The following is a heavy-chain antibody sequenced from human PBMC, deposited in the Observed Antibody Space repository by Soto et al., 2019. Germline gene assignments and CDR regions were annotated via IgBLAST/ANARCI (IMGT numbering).Heavy chain of an antibody. Sequence: DEQLVESGGGSLQPGGSLRLSCAASGFSFRNYAMTWVRQSPGKGLEWVSLISGGGGSTNYADSVKGRFSISRDNSQNMLYLQMIGLRGEDTALYYCAKLKGGLGRFYGMDAWGQGTMVIVSS. D-gene: IGHD3-3*01. CDR1: GFSFRNYA. J-gene: IGHJ6*02. CDR3: AKLKGGLGRFYGMDA. CDR2: ISGGGGST. V-gene: IGHV3-23*04.